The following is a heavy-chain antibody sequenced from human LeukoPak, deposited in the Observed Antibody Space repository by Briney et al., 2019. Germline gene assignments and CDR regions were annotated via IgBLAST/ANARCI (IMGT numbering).Heavy chain of an antibody. Sequence: EASVKVSCKASGYTFSDYYIHWVRQSPGQGLEWMGWINTKGASTKYAQKFQGRVTMTRDTSINTVYMELSRLTSDDTAIYYCARDAEYGSGSMWLLDPWGQGTQVTV. CDR3: ARDAEYGSGSMWLLDP. D-gene: IGHD3-10*01. CDR2: INTKGAST. V-gene: IGHV1-2*02. J-gene: IGHJ5*02. CDR1: GYTFSDYY.